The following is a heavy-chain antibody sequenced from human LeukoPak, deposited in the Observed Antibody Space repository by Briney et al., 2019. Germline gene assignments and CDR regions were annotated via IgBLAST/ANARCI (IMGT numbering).Heavy chain of an antibody. CDR3: AKSNGYGLIDI. V-gene: IGHV4-38-2*02. Sequence: SETLSLTCTVSGYSISSGYYWDWIRQPPGKALEWIGNIFYSGSTYYSPSLKSRVTISLDTSRNQFSLKLNSVTAADTAVYYCAKSNGYGLIDIWGQGTMVTVSS. J-gene: IGHJ3*02. CDR1: GYSISSGYY. CDR2: IFYSGST. D-gene: IGHD3-22*01.